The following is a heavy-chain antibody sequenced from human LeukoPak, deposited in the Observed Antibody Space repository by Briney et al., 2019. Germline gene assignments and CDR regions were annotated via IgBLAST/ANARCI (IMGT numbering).Heavy chain of an antibody. CDR1: GYTFTSYY. D-gene: IGHD1-26*01. J-gene: IGHJ4*02. Sequence: ASVKVSCKASGYTFTSYYMHWVRQAPGQGLEWVGIINPSGGSTSYAQKFQGRVTMTRDMSTSTVYMELSSLRSEDTAVYYCARLHSGSYPVDYWGQGTLVTVSS. V-gene: IGHV1-46*01. CDR2: INPSGGST. CDR3: ARLHSGSYPVDY.